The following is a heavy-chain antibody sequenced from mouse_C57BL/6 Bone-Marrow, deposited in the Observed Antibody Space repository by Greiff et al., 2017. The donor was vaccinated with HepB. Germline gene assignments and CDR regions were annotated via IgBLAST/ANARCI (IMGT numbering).Heavy chain of an antibody. J-gene: IGHJ2*01. CDR1: GYTFTGYT. CDR2: FYPGSGSI. D-gene: IGHD1-1*01. Sequence: QVQLQQSGAELVKPGASVKLSCKASGYTFTGYTIHWVKQRSGQGLEWIGWFYPGSGSIKYNEKFKDKATLTADKSSSTAYMELSRLTSEDSAVYVGARHEEGDYYGSSRHFDYWGQGTTLTVSS. V-gene: IGHV1-62-2*01. CDR3: ARHEEGDYYGSSRHFDY.